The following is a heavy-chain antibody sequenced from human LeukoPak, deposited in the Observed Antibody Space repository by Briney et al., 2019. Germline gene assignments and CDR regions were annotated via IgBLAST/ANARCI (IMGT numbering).Heavy chain of an antibody. Sequence: SVKVSCKASGGTFSSYAISWVRQAPGQGLEWMGRIIPILGIANYARKFQGRVTITADKSTSTAYMELSSLRSEDTAVYYCARTLGYCGGGSCYGLGYWGQGTLVTVSS. D-gene: IGHD2-15*01. CDR3: ARTLGYCGGGSCYGLGY. J-gene: IGHJ4*02. CDR1: GGTFSSYA. V-gene: IGHV1-69*04. CDR2: IIPILGIA.